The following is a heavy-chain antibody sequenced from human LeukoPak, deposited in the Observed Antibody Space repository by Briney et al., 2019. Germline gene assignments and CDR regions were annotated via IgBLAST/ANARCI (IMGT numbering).Heavy chain of an antibody. Sequence: GESLKISCQASGYDFANFWIGWVRQMPGKGLDWMGIIYPGDSDTRYSPSFQGQVTISADKSISTAYLQWTSLKASDTAMYYCATQGRLTPHNAFDVWGQGTMVTVSS. V-gene: IGHV5-51*01. J-gene: IGHJ3*01. CDR1: GYDFANFW. CDR3: ATQGRLTPHNAFDV. CDR2: IYPGDSDT. D-gene: IGHD2-15*01.